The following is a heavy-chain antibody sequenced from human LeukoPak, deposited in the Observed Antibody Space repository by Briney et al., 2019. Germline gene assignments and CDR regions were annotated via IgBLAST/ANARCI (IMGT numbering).Heavy chain of an antibody. CDR2: INTDNGNT. Sequence: ASVKVSCKASGYTFTSYAMHWVRQAPGQRLEWMGWINTDNGNTKYSQKFQGRVTITRDTSASTAYMELSSLRSEDTAVYYCARVPIVVVTAIPFDYWGQGTLVTVS. D-gene: IGHD2-21*02. V-gene: IGHV1-3*04. CDR3: ARVPIVVVTAIPFDY. CDR1: GYTFTSYA. J-gene: IGHJ4*02.